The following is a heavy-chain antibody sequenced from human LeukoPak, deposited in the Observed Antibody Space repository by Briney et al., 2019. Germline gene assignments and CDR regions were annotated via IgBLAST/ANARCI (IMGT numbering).Heavy chain of an antibody. J-gene: IGHJ4*02. V-gene: IGHV3-7*03. CDR1: GFSFSGHW. D-gene: IGHD2-15*01. CDR2: IKQDGSEK. Sequence: GGSLRLSCAASGFSFSGHWMNWVRQAPGKGLEWVANIKQDGSEKFYVDSVKGRFTISRDNAKNSLYLQMDSLSAEDTALYYCASGAGYLMGNWGQGTLVTVSS. CDR3: ASGAGYLMGN.